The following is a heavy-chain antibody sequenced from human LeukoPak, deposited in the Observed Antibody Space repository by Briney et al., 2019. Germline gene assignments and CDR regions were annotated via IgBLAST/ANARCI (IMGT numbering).Heavy chain of an antibody. CDR2: IYHSGST. Sequence: SETLSLTCTVSGYSISSGYYWGWVRQPPGKGLEWIGSIYHSGSTYYNPSLKSRVTISVDTSKNQSSLKLSSVTAADTAVYYCARSMGYCSSTSCSLGYWGQGTLVTVSS. D-gene: IGHD2-2*01. CDR3: ARSMGYCSSTSCSLGY. J-gene: IGHJ4*02. V-gene: IGHV4-38-2*02. CDR1: GYSISSGYY.